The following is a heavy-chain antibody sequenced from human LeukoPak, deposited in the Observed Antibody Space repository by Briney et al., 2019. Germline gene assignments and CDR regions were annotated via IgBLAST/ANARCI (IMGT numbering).Heavy chain of an antibody. J-gene: IGHJ6*02. D-gene: IGHD2-2*02. Sequence: GESLKISCKGSGYSFTSYWIGWVRQMPGKGLEWMGIIYPGDPDTRYSPSFQGQVTISADKSISTAYLQWSSLKASDTAMYYCARRGFYCSSTSCYNGYYYGMDVWGQGTTVTVSS. V-gene: IGHV5-51*01. CDR2: IYPGDPDT. CDR3: ARRGFYCSSTSCYNGYYYGMDV. CDR1: GYSFTSYW.